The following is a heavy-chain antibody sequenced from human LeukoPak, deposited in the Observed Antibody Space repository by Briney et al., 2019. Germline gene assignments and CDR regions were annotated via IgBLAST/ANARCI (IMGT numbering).Heavy chain of an antibody. V-gene: IGHV3-53*01. CDR1: GFTVSKNY. Sequence: GGSLRLSCAASGFTVSKNYMSWVRQAPGKGLEWVSVIYSGGSTNYSDSVKGRFSISRDNSKNTLYLQMNSLRVEDTAVYYFARDRDSSSWFGYWGQGTLVTVSS. CDR3: ARDRDSSSWFGY. D-gene: IGHD6-13*01. CDR2: IYSGGST. J-gene: IGHJ4*02.